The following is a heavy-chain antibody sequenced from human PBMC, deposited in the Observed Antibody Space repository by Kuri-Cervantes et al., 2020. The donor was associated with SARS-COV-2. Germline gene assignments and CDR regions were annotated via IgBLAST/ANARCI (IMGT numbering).Heavy chain of an antibody. CDR2: IYHSGST. CDR3: ARVLTTRGLGSDFDY. V-gene: IGHV4-30-2*01. J-gene: IGHJ4*02. Sequence: SETLSLTCTVSGGSISSGGYYWSWIRQPPGKGLEWIGYIYHSGSTYYNPSLKSRVTISVDRSKNQFSLKLSSVTAADTAVYYCARVLTTRGLGSDFDYWGQGTLVTDSS. D-gene: IGHD4-11*01. CDR1: GGSISSGGYY.